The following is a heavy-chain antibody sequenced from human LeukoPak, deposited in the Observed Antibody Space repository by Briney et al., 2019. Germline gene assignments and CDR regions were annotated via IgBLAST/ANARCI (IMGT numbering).Heavy chain of an antibody. D-gene: IGHD3-22*01. CDR3: VGSSGYSDYYPHH. CDR2: IYPADSDT. V-gene: IGHV5-51*01. Sequence: GESLKISCKGSGYNLTCYWMGWVPQMPREGLGWMGIIYPADSDTTYSPSFQGQVTISADKSISTAYLQWSSLKASDTAMYYCVGSSGYSDYYPHHWGQGTLVTVSS. CDR1: GYNLTCYW. J-gene: IGHJ5*02.